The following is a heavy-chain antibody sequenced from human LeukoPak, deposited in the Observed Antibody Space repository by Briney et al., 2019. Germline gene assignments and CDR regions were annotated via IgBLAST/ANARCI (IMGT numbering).Heavy chain of an antibody. Sequence: SETLSLTCTVSGGSISSYYWSRIRQPPGKGLEWIGYIYYSGGTNYNPSLKSRVTISVDTSKNQFSLKLSSVTAADTAVYYCARVGYSSGWYFGYWGQGTLVTVSS. J-gene: IGHJ4*02. V-gene: IGHV4-59*01. D-gene: IGHD6-19*01. CDR2: IYYSGGT. CDR1: GGSISSYY. CDR3: ARVGYSSGWYFGY.